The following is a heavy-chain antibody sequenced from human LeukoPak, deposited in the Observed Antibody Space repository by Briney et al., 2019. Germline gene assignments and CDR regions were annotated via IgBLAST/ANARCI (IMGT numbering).Heavy chain of an antibody. D-gene: IGHD3-22*01. Sequence: PGGSLRLSCAASGFTFSTYAMSWVRQAPGKGLEWVSSISNSGGSTYYADSVKGRFTISRDNSKNTLVLQMNSLRAEDTAVYYCTTYYYDSSGYYYPYYFDYWGRGTLVTVSS. CDR2: ISNSGGST. CDR3: TTYYYDSSGYYYPYYFDY. V-gene: IGHV3-23*01. J-gene: IGHJ4*02. CDR1: GFTFSTYA.